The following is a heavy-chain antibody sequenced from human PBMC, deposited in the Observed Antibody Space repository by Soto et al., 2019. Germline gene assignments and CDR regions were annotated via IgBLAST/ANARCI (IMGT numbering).Heavy chain of an antibody. CDR1: GGSISSDDCY. CDR3: ASLRGSATNFLFDH. CDR2: IFFSGNT. J-gene: IGHJ4*02. Sequence: QVQLQESGPGLVEPSQTLSLTCSVSGGSISSDDCYWSWIRQHPGKGLEWIGNIFFSGNTYYNPSLKSRVSISVDTSKNQFSLRVTSVTAADTAVYYCASLRGSATNFLFDHWGQGSLVTVSS. V-gene: IGHV4-31*03. D-gene: IGHD3-10*01.